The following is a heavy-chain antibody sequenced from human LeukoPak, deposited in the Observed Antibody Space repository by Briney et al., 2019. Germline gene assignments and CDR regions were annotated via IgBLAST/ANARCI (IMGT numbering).Heavy chain of an antibody. V-gene: IGHV4-59*01. CDR3: AKLGSPRAY. CDR2: IYYFGNT. J-gene: IGHJ4*02. D-gene: IGHD7-27*01. CDR1: GGSISTYY. Sequence: SETLSLTGAVSGGSISTYYWSWIRQPPGKGLEWIGYIYYFGNTDYNPSLKSRVTISVDTSKNQFSLNLRSVTAADTAVYYCAKLGSPRAYWGQGMLVSVSS.